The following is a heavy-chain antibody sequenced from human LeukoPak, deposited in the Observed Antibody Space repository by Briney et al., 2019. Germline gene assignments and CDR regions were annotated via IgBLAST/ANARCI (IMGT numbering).Heavy chain of an antibody. J-gene: IGHJ4*02. CDR1: GYTFTGYY. CDR2: FNPNSGGT. V-gene: IGHV1-2*06. D-gene: IGHD3-22*01. CDR3: ARDDSRPYYYDSSGYVY. Sequence: ASVKVSCKASGYTFTGYYMHWVRQAPGQGLEWMGRFNPNSGGTNYAQKFQGRVTMTRDTSISTAYMELSRPRSDDTAVYYCARDDSRPYYYDSSGYVYWGQGTLVTVSS.